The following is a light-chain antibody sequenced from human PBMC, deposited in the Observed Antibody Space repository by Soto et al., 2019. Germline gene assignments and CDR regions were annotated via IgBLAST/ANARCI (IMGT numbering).Light chain of an antibody. Sequence: EIVLTHSQGTLSLSPGERATLSCRASQSVSSNLAWYQQKPGQAPRLLIYGASTRATGIPARFSASGTGTDFTLTISSLQPDDFATYYCQQYNRYSFGQGTKVDIK. CDR1: QSVSSN. V-gene: IGKV3-15*01. J-gene: IGKJ1*01. CDR3: QQYNRYS. CDR2: GAS.